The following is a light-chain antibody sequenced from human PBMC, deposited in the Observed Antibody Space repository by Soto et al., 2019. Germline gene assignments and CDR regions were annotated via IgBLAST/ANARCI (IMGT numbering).Light chain of an antibody. CDR1: SSNIGSNT. CDR2: NNN. V-gene: IGLV1-44*01. Sequence: QSVLTQPPSASGTPGQRVTISCSGSSSNIGSNTVNWYQQLPGTAPKLLIYNNNQRPSGVHDRFSGSNSGTSASLAISGLQSEDEADYYCAAWDDSLNGPVFGGGTKLTVL. J-gene: IGLJ2*01. CDR3: AAWDDSLNGPV.